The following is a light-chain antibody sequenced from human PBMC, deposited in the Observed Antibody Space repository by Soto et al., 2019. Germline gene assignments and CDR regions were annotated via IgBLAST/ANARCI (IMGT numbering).Light chain of an antibody. V-gene: IGKV3-11*01. CDR2: DAS. CDR1: RSVTTF. J-gene: IGKJ4*01. Sequence: EIVLTQSPATLSLSPGERATLSCRASRSVTTFLAWYQQKPGQAPRLLLYDASERATGVPTRFSGSGSGTDFILTITSLEPEDFAVYYCQQRTNWPLTFGGGTKVERK. CDR3: QQRTNWPLT.